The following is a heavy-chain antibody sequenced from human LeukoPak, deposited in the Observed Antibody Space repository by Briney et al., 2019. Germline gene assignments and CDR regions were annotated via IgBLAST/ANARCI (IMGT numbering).Heavy chain of an antibody. CDR3: ARDGYNSNWFDP. D-gene: IGHD5-24*01. CDR1: GGSFSGYY. V-gene: IGHV4-34*01. Sequence: SETLSLTCAVYGGSFSGYYWSWIRQPPGTGLEWIGEINHSGSTNYNPSLKSRVTISVDTSKNQFSLKLSSVAAADTAVYYCARDGYNSNWFDPWGQGTLVTVSS. J-gene: IGHJ5*02. CDR2: INHSGST.